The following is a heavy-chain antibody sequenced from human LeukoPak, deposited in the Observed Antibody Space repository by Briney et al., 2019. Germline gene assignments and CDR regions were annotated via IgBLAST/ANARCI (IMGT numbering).Heavy chain of an antibody. J-gene: IGHJ4*02. CDR3: ARGGRYFDWPYFDY. CDR1: GGTFISCA. V-gene: IGHV1-69*05. Sequence: ASEKVSCKASGGTFISCAISWVRQPPGQGLEWMGRSILIFGTANYAQEFQGRVTFTTDDSTSTAYMELSSLRSEDTAVYYCARGGRYFDWPYFDYWGQGTLVTVSS. CDR2: SILIFGTA. D-gene: IGHD3-9*01.